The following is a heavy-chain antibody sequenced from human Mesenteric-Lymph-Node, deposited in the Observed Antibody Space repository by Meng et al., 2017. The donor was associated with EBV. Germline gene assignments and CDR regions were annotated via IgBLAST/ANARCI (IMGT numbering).Heavy chain of an antibody. D-gene: IGHD5-12*01. Sequence: QVQLVESGGGLVKPGGSLRLSCAASGLTFSDYYMSWIRQAPGKRLEWVSYISSRGSPIYIADSVKGRFTISRDNAKNSLYLQMNSLTAEDTAVYYCAGSDYDFYYFDHWGQGTLVTVSS. CDR3: AGSDYDFYYFDH. CDR2: ISSRGSPI. CDR1: GLTFSDYY. J-gene: IGHJ4*02. V-gene: IGHV3-11*01.